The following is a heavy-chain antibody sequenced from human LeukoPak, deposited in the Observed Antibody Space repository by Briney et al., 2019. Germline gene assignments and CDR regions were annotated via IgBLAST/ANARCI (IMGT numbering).Heavy chain of an antibody. D-gene: IGHD3-10*01. CDR2: IFYDGSNE. CDR3: ARGGSLVRGAFDY. Sequence: GGSLRLSCAASGFTFSSYHMTWVRQTPGKGLEWVTFIFYDGSNEYYADSVKGRFTISRDNSKNTLYLQMNSLRAEDTAVYYCARGGSLVRGAFDYWGQGTLVTVSS. J-gene: IGHJ4*02. V-gene: IGHV3-33*08. CDR1: GFTFSSYH.